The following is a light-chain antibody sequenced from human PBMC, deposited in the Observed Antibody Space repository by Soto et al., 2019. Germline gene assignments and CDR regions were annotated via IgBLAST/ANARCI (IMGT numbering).Light chain of an antibody. Sequence: DIQMTQYPSALSASVGDRVTIICRASQSVSTRLAWYQQKPGKAPKLLIYAASTLQSGVPSRFSGSGSGTDFTLTISCLQSEDFATYYCQQYYSYPRTFGQGTKVDI. V-gene: IGKV1-5*02. J-gene: IGKJ1*01. CDR2: AAS. CDR1: QSVSTR. CDR3: QQYYSYPRT.